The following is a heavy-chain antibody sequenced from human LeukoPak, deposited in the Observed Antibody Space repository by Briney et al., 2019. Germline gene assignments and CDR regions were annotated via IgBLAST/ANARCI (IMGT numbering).Heavy chain of an antibody. CDR1: GFTFSSYS. Sequence: GGSLRISCAASGFTFSSYSMNGVRQAPAKGLHLVSSISSSSSYIYYADSVKGRFTISRDNAKNSLYLQMNSLRAEDTAVYYCARDPLFLYSSSWIDYWGQGTLVTVSS. CDR2: ISSSSSYI. D-gene: IGHD6-13*01. V-gene: IGHV3-21*01. CDR3: ARDPLFLYSSSWIDY. J-gene: IGHJ4*02.